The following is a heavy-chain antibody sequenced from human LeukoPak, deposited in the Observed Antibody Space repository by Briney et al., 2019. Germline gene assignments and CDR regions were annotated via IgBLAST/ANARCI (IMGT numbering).Heavy chain of an antibody. D-gene: IGHD6-13*01. CDR3: AIGRGGQQLGDY. J-gene: IGHJ4*02. Sequence: GESLKISCKHSEYSFPNYCIGWVRQMPGKGLEWMGIIYPDDSDTRYSPSFQGQVTISADRSISTAYLQWSSLRASDTAMYYCAIGRGGQQLGDYWGQGTLVTVSS. V-gene: IGHV5-51*01. CDR1: EYSFPNYC. CDR2: IYPDDSDT.